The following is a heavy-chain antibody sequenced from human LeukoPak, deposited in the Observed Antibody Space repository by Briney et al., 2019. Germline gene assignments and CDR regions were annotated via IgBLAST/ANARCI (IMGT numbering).Heavy chain of an antibody. CDR2: INHSGST. Sequence: SETLSLTCAVYGGSFSGYYSSWIRQPPGKGLEWIGEINHSGSTNYNPSLKSRVTISVDTSKNQFSLKLSSVTAADTAVYYCARPGIAAAEGRYFDLWGRGTLVTVSS. CDR1: GGSFSGYY. J-gene: IGHJ2*01. CDR3: ARPGIAAAEGRYFDL. V-gene: IGHV4-34*01. D-gene: IGHD6-13*01.